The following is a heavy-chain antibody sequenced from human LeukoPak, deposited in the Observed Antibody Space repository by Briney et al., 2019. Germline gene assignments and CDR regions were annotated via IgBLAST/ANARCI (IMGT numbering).Heavy chain of an antibody. D-gene: IGHD6-13*01. Sequence: GGSLRLSCAASGFTFSSYAMSWVRQAPGKGLEWVSAISGSGGGISTYYADFVKGRFTISRDNSKNTLFLQMNSLTAEDTALYYCARDATTAVGWVYMDVWGKGTTVTIS. CDR2: ISGSGGGIST. V-gene: IGHV3-23*01. CDR1: GFTFSSYA. J-gene: IGHJ6*03. CDR3: ARDATTAVGWVYMDV.